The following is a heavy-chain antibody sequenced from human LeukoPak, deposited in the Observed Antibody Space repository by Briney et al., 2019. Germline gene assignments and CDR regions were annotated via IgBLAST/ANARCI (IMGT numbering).Heavy chain of an antibody. CDR1: GFTFSKYA. J-gene: IGHJ4*02. Sequence: GGSLRLSCAASGFTFSKYAMTWVRQAPGKGLEWVSGISVSGGSTNYADSVMGRFTISRDNSKNTLYLQMNSLRAEDTAVYYCVKSVIVGATRFDYWGQGTLVTVSS. CDR3: VKSVIVGATRFDY. CDR2: ISVSGGST. V-gene: IGHV3-23*01. D-gene: IGHD1-26*01.